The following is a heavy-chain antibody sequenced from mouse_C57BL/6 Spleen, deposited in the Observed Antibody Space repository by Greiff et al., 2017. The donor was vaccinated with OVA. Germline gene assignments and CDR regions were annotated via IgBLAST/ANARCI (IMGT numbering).Heavy chain of an antibody. CDR3: AVITTVVATGSY. CDR1: GFTFSDYG. Sequence: EVMLVESGGGLVKPGGSLKLSCAASGFTFSDYGMHWVRQAPEKGLEWVAYISSGSSTIYYADTVKGRFTISRDNAKNTLFLQMTSLRSEDTAMYYCAVITTVVATGSYWGQGTLVTVSA. V-gene: IGHV5-17*01. CDR2: ISSGSSTI. J-gene: IGHJ3*01. D-gene: IGHD1-1*01.